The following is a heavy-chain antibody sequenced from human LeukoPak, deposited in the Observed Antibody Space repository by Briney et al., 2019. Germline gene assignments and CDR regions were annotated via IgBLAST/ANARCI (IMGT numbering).Heavy chain of an antibody. J-gene: IGHJ4*02. D-gene: IGHD6-19*01. V-gene: IGHV3-23*01. CDR2: ISGSGGST. CDR3: AKSPTGYSSGGYYYDY. CDR1: GFTFSSYA. Sequence: GGSLTLSCAASGFTFSSYAMSWVRQALGKGLEWVSAISGSGGSTYYADSVKGRFTISRDNSKNTLYLQMNSLRAGDTVVYYCAKSPTGYSSGGYYYDYWGQGTLVTVSS.